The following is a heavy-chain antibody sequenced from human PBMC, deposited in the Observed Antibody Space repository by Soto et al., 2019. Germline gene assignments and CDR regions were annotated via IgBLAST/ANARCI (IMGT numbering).Heavy chain of an antibody. D-gene: IGHD3-9*01. J-gene: IGHJ5*02. Sequence: GASVKVSCKASGYTFTSYAMHWVRQAPGQRLEWMGWINAGNGNTKYSQKFQGRVTITRDTSASTAYMELSSLRSEDTAVYYCARARSRLRYFDWSPHRWFDPWGQGTLVTVSS. CDR1: GYTFTSYA. V-gene: IGHV1-3*01. CDR2: INAGNGNT. CDR3: ARARSRLRYFDWSPHRWFDP.